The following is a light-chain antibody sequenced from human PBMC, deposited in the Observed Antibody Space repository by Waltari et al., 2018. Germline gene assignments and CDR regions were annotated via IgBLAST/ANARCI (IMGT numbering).Light chain of an antibody. V-gene: IGLV3-1*01. J-gene: IGLJ2*01. CDR3: QAWDSNTVV. Sequence: SYELTQPPSVSVSPGQTATITCPGDKLREKYACWYQQRPAQSPTLVIYQDTKRPSGSPERLSGSNSGNTATLTISGAQAMDEADYYCQAWDSNTVVFGGGTKLTVL. CDR2: QDT. CDR1: KLREKY.